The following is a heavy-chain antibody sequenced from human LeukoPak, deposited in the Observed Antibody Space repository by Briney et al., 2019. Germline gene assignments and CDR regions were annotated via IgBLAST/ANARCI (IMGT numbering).Heavy chain of an antibody. J-gene: IGHJ5*02. CDR2: ISSSSSYI. V-gene: IGHV3-21*01. D-gene: IGHD2-8*01. Sequence: GGSLRLSCAASGFTFSSYSMNWVRQAPGKGLEWVSSISSSSSYIYYADSAKGRFTISRDNAKNSLYLQMNSLRAEDTAVYYCARDFSPMVYATSVWFDPWGQGTLVTVSS. CDR1: GFTFSSYS. CDR3: ARDFSPMVYATSVWFDP.